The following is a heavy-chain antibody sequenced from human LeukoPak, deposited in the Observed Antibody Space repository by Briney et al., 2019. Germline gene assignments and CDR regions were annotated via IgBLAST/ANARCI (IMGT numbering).Heavy chain of an antibody. Sequence: PSETLSLTCTVSGDSISSSSYYWGWVRQPPGKGLEWIGSVYYFGDTYYSPSLESRVTISIDTSKNQFSLKLSSVTATDTAVYYCARHHNIVIVPTARGFDYRGQGTLVTVSS. V-gene: IGHV4-39*01. J-gene: IGHJ4*02. CDR3: ARHHNIVIVPTARGFDY. CDR1: GDSISSSSYY. CDR2: VYYFGDT. D-gene: IGHD2-2*01.